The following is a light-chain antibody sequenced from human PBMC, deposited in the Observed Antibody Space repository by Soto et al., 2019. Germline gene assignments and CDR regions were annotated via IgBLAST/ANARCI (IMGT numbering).Light chain of an antibody. J-gene: IGLJ1*01. CDR3: TSYTSSSAHV. V-gene: IGLV2-14*01. CDR2: GVT. Sequence: QSLLTEPSCVSVSPEYSTTITCTGGSSVIGSYDYIYWYHNHPGKAPKVIISGVTNRPSGVSHRFSGSKSANTASLTISGLQAEDEADYYCTSYTSSSAHVFGTGTKVTVL. CDR1: SSVIGSYDY.